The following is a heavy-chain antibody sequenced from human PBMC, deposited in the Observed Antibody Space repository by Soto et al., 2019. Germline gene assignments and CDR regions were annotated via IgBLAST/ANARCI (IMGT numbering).Heavy chain of an antibody. Sequence: PSETLSLTCTVSGGSISSYYWSWIRQPPGKGLEWIGYIYYSGSTYYNPSLKSRVTISVDTSKNQFSLKLSSVTAADTAVYYCGRRVEDVVVVAATRIPYYFDYWGQETLVTVSS. V-gene: IGHV4-59*08. CDR3: GRRVEDVVVVAATRIPYYFDY. CDR2: IYYSGST. J-gene: IGHJ4*02. CDR1: GGSISSYY. D-gene: IGHD2-15*01.